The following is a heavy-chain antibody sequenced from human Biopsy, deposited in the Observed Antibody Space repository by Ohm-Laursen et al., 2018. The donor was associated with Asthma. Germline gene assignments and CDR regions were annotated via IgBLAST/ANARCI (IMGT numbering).Heavy chain of an antibody. Sequence: SDTLSLTCDVSGGSISVSNWWRWVRQPPGKGLEYIGYTHHSGTTNTDPSLTGRVTMSVDTSKNQFSLKVTSVTAADTAVYFCARVRGAFYESSVKNAFDVWGQGTMVTVSS. J-gene: IGHJ3*01. D-gene: IGHD3-22*01. CDR3: ARVRGAFYESSVKNAFDV. CDR1: GGSISVSNW. V-gene: IGHV4-4*02. CDR2: THHSGTT.